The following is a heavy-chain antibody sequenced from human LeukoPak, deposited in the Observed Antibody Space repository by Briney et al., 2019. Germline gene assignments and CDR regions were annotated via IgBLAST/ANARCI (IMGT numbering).Heavy chain of an antibody. V-gene: IGHV3-66*04. D-gene: IGHD4-17*01. J-gene: IGHJ5*02. CDR1: GFTVSSNY. Sequence: PGGSLRLSCAASGFTVSSNYMSWVRQAPGKGLEWVSVIYSGGSTNYADSVKGRFTISRDNSKNTLYLQMNSLRAEDTALYYCARQALLNDDYGDYVWFDPWGQGTLVTVSS. CDR2: IYSGGST. CDR3: ARQALLNDDYGDYVWFDP.